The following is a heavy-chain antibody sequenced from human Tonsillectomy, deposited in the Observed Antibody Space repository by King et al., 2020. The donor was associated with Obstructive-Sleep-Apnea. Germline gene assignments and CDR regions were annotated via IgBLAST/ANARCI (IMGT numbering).Heavy chain of an antibody. V-gene: IGHV4-31*03. J-gene: IGHJ6*02. CDR2: IYYSGST. CDR1: GGSISSGGYY. Sequence: VQLQESGPGLVKPSQTLSLTCTVSGGSISSGGYYWSWIRQHPGKGLEWIGYIYYSGSTYYNPSLKSRVTISVDTSKNQFSLKLSAVTAADTAVYYCARVPTYYYDSSGSQYYYYYYGMDVWGQGTTVTVSS. D-gene: IGHD3-22*01. CDR3: ARVPTYYYDSSGSQYYYYYYGMDV.